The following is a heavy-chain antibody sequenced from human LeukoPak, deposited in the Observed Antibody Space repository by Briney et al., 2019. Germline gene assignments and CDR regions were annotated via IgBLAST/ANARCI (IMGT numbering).Heavy chain of an antibody. CDR2: IYYSGSN. CDR3: ARGARGSYSY. Sequence: SETLSLTCTVSGGSISSYYWSWLPQPPGKGLEWIGYIYYSGSNNHNPSLKSRVTISVDTSKNQFSLKLSSVTAADTAVYYCARGARGSYSYWGQGTLVTVSS. V-gene: IGHV4-59*08. CDR1: GGSISSYY. D-gene: IGHD1-26*01. J-gene: IGHJ4*02.